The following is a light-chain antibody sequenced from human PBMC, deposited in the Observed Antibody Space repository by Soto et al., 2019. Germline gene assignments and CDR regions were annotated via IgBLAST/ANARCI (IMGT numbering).Light chain of an antibody. CDR1: QSVPRNY. Sequence: ETVMTQSPGTLSVSPGERATLSCGASQSVPRNYLAWYQQKPGQAPRLLIYDASNRATGIPARFSGSGSGTDFTLTISSLEPEDFAVYYCQQRSNWPPIFTFGPGTKVDIK. V-gene: IGKV3-11*01. CDR3: QQRSNWPPIFT. CDR2: DAS. J-gene: IGKJ3*01.